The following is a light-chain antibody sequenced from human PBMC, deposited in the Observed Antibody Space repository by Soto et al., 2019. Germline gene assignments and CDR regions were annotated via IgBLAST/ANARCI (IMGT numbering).Light chain of an antibody. Sequence: EIVMTQSPATLSVSPGEGATVSCRASQSVSSKLAWYQQKPGQAPRLLIYGASSRATGIPARFSGSGSGTDFTLTISSLEPEDFAVYYCQQRSNWPGFTFGPGTKVDTK. V-gene: IGKV3-11*01. CDR3: QQRSNWPGFT. CDR2: GAS. CDR1: QSVSSK. J-gene: IGKJ3*01.